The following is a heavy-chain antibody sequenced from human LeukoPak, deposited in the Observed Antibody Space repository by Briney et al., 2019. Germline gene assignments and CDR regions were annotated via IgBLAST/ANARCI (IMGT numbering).Heavy chain of an antibody. J-gene: IGHJ5*02. CDR1: GGSISSSSYY. D-gene: IGHD1-7*01. CDR3: ARQTTRGRSWFDP. CDR2: IYYSGST. Sequence: SETLSLTCTVSGGSISSSSYYWGWIRQPPGKGLEWIGSIYYSGSTYYNPSLKSRVTISVDTSKNQFSLELSSVAAADTAVYYCARQTTRGRSWFDPWGQGTLVTVSS. V-gene: IGHV4-39*01.